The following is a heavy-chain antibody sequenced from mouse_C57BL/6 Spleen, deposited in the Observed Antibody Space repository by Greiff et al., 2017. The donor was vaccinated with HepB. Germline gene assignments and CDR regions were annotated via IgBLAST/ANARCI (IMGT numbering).Heavy chain of an antibody. CDR3: ARGGLRRQYYFDY. CDR1: GYTFTDYY. CDR2: INPNNGGT. V-gene: IGHV1-26*01. J-gene: IGHJ2*01. D-gene: IGHD2-4*01. Sequence: EVKLQQSGPELVKPGASVKISCKASGYTFTDYYMNWVKQSHGKSLEWIGDINPNNGGTSYNQKFKGKATLTVDKSSSTAYMELRSLTSEDSAVYYCARGGLRRQYYFDYWGQGTTLTVSS.